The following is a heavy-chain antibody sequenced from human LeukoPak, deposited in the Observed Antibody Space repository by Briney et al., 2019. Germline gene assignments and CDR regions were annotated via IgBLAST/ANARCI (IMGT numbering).Heavy chain of an antibody. D-gene: IGHD6-19*01. CDR3: ARDLAVAGVFDY. CDR2: IWYDGSNK. CDR1: GFTFSSYG. Sequence: GRSLRLSCAASGFTFSSYGMHWVRQAPGKGLEWVAVIWYDGSNKYYADSVKGRFTISRDNSKNTLYLQMNSLRAEDTAVYYCARDLAVAGVFDYWGQGTLVTVSS. J-gene: IGHJ4*02. V-gene: IGHV3-33*01.